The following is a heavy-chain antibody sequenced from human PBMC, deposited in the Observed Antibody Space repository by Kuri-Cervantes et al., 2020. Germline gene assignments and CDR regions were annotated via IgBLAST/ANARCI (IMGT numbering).Heavy chain of an antibody. Sequence: SETLSLTCAVSGGSISSSNWGSWVRQPPGKGLEWIGEIYNSGSTNYNPSLKSRVTISVDKSKNQFSLKLSSVTAADTAVYYCARVFGDYGDRYFDLWGRGTLVTVSS. J-gene: IGHJ2*01. CDR3: ARVFGDYGDRYFDL. CDR2: IYNSGST. V-gene: IGHV4-4*02. D-gene: IGHD4-17*01. CDR1: GGSISSSNW.